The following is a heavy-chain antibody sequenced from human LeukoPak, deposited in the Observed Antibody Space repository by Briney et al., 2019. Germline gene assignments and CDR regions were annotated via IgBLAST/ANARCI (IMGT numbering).Heavy chain of an antibody. CDR3: ARDMENYYDSRGYAFDI. J-gene: IGHJ3*02. Sequence: ASVKVSCKASGGTFSSYAISWVRQAPGQGLEWMGRIIPILGIANHAQKFQGRVTITADKSTSTAYMELSSLRSEDTAVYYCARDMENYYDSRGYAFDIWGQGTMVTVSS. CDR1: GGTFSSYA. CDR2: IIPILGIA. V-gene: IGHV1-69*04. D-gene: IGHD3-22*01.